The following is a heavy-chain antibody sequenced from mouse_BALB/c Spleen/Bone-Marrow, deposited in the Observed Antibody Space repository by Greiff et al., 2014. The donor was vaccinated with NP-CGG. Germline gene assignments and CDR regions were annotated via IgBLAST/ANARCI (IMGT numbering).Heavy chain of an antibody. CDR2: IYPGDGDA. CDR3: ARNYYYASSWSAMDY. D-gene: IGHD1-1*01. Sequence: VKLQESGAELARPGASVKLSCKASGYTFTSYWMQWVKQRPGQGLEWIGTIYPGDGDARYTQKSKGKATLTADKSSSTAYMQLSSLASEDSAVYYCARNYYYASSWSAMDYWGQGTSVTVSS. J-gene: IGHJ4*01. CDR1: GYTFTSYW. V-gene: IGHV1-87*01.